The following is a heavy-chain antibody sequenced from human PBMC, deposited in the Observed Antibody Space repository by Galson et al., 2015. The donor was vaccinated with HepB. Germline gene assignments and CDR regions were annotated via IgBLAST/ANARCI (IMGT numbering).Heavy chain of an antibody. CDR3: ATTKFGSGAYWTFDI. CDR1: DSTFSSYT. V-gene: IGHV3-48*04. Sequence: SLRLSCAASDSTFSSYTMNWVRQTPGKGLQWLSYISTNGATIHYAVSVKGRFTIARDNAKNTMWLQMNSLRAEDTAVYYCATTKFGSGAYWTFDIWGPGTLVTVSS. J-gene: IGHJ3*02. D-gene: IGHD4/OR15-4a*01. CDR2: ISTNGATI.